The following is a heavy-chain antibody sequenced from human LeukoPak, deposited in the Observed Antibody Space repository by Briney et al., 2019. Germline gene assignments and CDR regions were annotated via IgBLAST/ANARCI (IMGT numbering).Heavy chain of an antibody. CDR2: ISAYNGDT. Sequence: ASVKVSCKASGYTFTSYAMNWVRQAPGQGLEWMGWISAYNGDTNYAQKLQGRVTMTTDTSTSTAYMELRSLRSDDTAVYYCAGPPPETYGSGSYLPFQHWGQGTLVTVSS. J-gene: IGHJ1*01. D-gene: IGHD3-10*01. CDR1: GYTFTSYA. CDR3: AGPPPETYGSGSYLPFQH. V-gene: IGHV1-18*01.